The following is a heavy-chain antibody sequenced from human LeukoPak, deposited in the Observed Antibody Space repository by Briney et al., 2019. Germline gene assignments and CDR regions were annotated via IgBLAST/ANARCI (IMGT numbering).Heavy chain of an antibody. V-gene: IGHV4-34*01. CDR1: GGSFSGYY. CDR3: ARHLGSTALYSYYYMDV. Sequence: PSETLSLTCAVYGGSFSGYYWSWIRQPPGKGLEWIGEINHSGSTYYNPSLKSRVTISVDTSKNQFSLKLTSVTAADTAVYYCARHLGSTALYSYYYMDVWGKGTPVTVSS. D-gene: IGHD1-26*01. J-gene: IGHJ6*03. CDR2: INHSGST.